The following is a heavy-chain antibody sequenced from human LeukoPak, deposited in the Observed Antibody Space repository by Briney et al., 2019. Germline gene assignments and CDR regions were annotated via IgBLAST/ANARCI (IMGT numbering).Heavy chain of an antibody. D-gene: IGHD2-15*01. CDR2: IYSGGST. CDR3: ARDPRGYCSGGSCS. V-gene: IGHV3-53*01. CDR1: GFTVSSNY. J-gene: IGHJ5*02. Sequence: PGGSLRLSCAAPGFTVSSNYMSWVRQAPGKGLGWVSVIYSGGSTYYADSVKGRFTISRDNSKNTLYLQMTSLRAEDTAVYYCARDPRGYCSGGSCSWGQGTLVTVSS.